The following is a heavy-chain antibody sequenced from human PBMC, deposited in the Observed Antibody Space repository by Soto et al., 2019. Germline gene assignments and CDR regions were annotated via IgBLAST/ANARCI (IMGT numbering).Heavy chain of an antibody. CDR1: GFTFSSYG. J-gene: IGHJ4*02. CDR3: ARELGTYYDFWSGYPTPKIFDY. D-gene: IGHD3-3*01. Sequence: PGGSLRLSCAASGFTFSSYGMHWVRQAPGKGLEWVAVIWYDGSNKYYADSVKGRFTISRDNSKNTLYLQMNSLRAEDTAVYYCARELGTYYDFWSGYPTPKIFDYWGQGTLVTVSS. CDR2: IWYDGSNK. V-gene: IGHV3-33*01.